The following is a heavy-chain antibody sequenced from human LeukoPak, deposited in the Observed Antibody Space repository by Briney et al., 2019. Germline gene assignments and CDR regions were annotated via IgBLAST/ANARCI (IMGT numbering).Heavy chain of an antibody. J-gene: IGHJ4*02. CDR1: GYTFTSYG. D-gene: IGHD6-13*01. Sequence: ASVKVSCKASGYTFTSYGISWVRQAPGQGLEWMGWISAYNGNTNYAQKLQGRVTMTTDTSTSTAYMELRSLRSDDTAVYYCARDEVAAAHLPLGYWGQGTLVTVSS. CDR3: ARDEVAAAHLPLGY. V-gene: IGHV1-18*01. CDR2: ISAYNGNT.